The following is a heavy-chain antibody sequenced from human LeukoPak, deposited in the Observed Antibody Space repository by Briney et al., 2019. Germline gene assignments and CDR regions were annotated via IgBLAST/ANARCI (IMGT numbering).Heavy chain of an antibody. D-gene: IGHD3-10*01. CDR1: GFTFSRHW. Sequence: GGSLRLSCVASGFTFSRHWMSWVRQAPGKGLEWVAVIWYDGSNKYYADSVKGRFTISRDNSKNTLYLQMNSLRAEDTAVYYCARDRGYSFDYWGQGTLVTVSS. V-gene: IGHV3-33*08. CDR3: ARDRGYSFDY. J-gene: IGHJ4*02. CDR2: IWYDGSNK.